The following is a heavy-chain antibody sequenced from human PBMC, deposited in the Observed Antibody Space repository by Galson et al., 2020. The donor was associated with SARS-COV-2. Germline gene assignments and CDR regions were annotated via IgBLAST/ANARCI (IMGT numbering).Heavy chain of an antibody. CDR2: IYSGGST. Sequence: GGSLRLSCAASGFTVSSNYMSWVRQAPGKGLEWVSVIYSGGSTYYADSVKGRFTISRDNSKNTLYLQMNSLRAEDTAVYYCARDDNVSRWFGELLFYTWGQGTLVTVSS. V-gene: IGHV3-53*01. CDR1: GFTVSSNY. J-gene: IGHJ4*02. D-gene: IGHD3-10*01. CDR3: ARDDNVSRWFGELLFYT.